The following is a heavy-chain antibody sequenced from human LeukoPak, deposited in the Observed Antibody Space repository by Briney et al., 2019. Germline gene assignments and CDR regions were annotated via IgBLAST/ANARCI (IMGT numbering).Heavy chain of an antibody. CDR3: AKRDYYDRGGYDWFYFDH. V-gene: IGHV3-23*01. CDR2: ISGSCGST. D-gene: IGHD3-22*01. Sequence: GGSLRLSCAASGFTFSSYGMSWVRQAPGKGLEGVSAISGSCGSTYYADSVKGGFTISRDNSKNTLYLQMNSLSAEDTAAYYCAKRDYYDRGGYDWFYFDHWGQGTLVTVSS. CDR1: GFTFSSYG. J-gene: IGHJ4*02.